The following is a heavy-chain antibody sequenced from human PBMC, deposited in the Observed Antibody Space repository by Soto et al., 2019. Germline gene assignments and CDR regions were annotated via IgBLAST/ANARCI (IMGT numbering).Heavy chain of an antibody. D-gene: IGHD3-3*01. V-gene: IGHV1-2*02. CDR1: GYTFTGYY. CDR3: ARDGVLRFLEWENYYYYGMDV. J-gene: IGHJ6*02. Sequence: ASVKVSCKXSGYTFTGYYMHWVRQAPGQGLEWMGWINPNSGGTNYAQKFQGRVTMTRDTSISTAYMELSRLSSDDTAVYYCARDGVLRFLEWENYYYYGMDVWGQGTTVTVSS. CDR2: INPNSGGT.